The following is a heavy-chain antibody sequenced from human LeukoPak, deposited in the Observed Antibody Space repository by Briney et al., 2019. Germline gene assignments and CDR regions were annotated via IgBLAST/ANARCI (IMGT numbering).Heavy chain of an antibody. D-gene: IGHD3-10*01. CDR1: GYTFTSYG. J-gene: IGHJ4*02. Sequence: ASVKVSCKASGYTFTSYGISWVRQAPGQGLEWMGGIIPIFGTANYAQKFQGRVTITADESTSTAYMELSSLRSEDTAVYYCARIYGSGTLSDYWGQGTLVTVSS. CDR2: IIPIFGTA. CDR3: ARIYGSGTLSDY. V-gene: IGHV1-69*13.